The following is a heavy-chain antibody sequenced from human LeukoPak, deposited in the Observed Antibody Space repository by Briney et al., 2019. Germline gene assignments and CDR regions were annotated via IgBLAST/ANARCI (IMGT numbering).Heavy chain of an antibody. V-gene: IGHV4-61*02. CDR3: ARERGGYYEKWFDP. CDR2: IYLNGNT. CDR1: GDSISSGIYY. J-gene: IGHJ5*02. D-gene: IGHD1-26*01. Sequence: SETLSLTCSVSGDSISSGIYYWSWIRQPAGKGLEWIGRIYLNGNTNHNPSLKSRVSLSIDTSRNQFSLKVTSVTAADSGIYYCARERGGYYEKWFDPWGHGTRVTVSS.